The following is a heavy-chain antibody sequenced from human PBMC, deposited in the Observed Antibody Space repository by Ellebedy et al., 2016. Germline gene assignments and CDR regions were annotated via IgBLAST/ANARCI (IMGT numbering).Heavy chain of an antibody. J-gene: IGHJ6*03. CDR1: GGSFSGYY. Sequence: SETLSLTXAVYGGSFSGYYWSWIRQPPGKGLEWIGEINHSGSTNYNPSLKSRVTISVDTSKNQFSLKLSSVTAADTAVYYCVRGRDGYYYYYMDVWGKGTTVTVSS. V-gene: IGHV4-34*01. D-gene: IGHD5-24*01. CDR3: VRGRDGYYYYYMDV. CDR2: INHSGST.